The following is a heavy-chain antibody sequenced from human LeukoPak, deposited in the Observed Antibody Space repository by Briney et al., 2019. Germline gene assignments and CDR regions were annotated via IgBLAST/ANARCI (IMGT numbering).Heavy chain of an antibody. J-gene: IGHJ6*03. V-gene: IGHV4-59*01. CDR3: ARGPYYDFWSGYYMSHYYYYMDV. CDR2: IYYSGST. Sequence: SETLSLTRTVSGGSISSYYWSWLRQPPGKGLEGIGYIYYSGSTNYNPSLKSRVTISVDTSKNQFSLKLSSVTAADTAVYYCARGPYYDFWSGYYMSHYYYYMDVWGKGTTVTVSS. CDR1: GGSISSYY. D-gene: IGHD3-3*01.